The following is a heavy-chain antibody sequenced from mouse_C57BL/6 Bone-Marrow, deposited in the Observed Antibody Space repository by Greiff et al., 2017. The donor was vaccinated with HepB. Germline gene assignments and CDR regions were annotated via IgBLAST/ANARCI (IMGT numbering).Heavy chain of an antibody. V-gene: IGHV1-81*01. CDR1: GYTFTSYG. Sequence: QVQLQQSGAELARPGASVKLSCKASGYTFTSYGISWVKQRTGQGLEWIGEIYPRSGNTYYNEKFKGKATLTADKSSSTAYMELRSLTSEDSAVYFCARRLFYYDYDGTSPYWGQGTLVTVSA. D-gene: IGHD2-4*01. J-gene: IGHJ3*01. CDR3: ARRLFYYDYDGTSPY. CDR2: IYPRSGNT.